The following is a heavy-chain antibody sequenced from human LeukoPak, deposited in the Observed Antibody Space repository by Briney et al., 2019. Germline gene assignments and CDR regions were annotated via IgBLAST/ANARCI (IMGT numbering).Heavy chain of an antibody. D-gene: IGHD3-3*01. V-gene: IGHV1-18*01. CDR1: GYTFTSYG. CDR2: ISAYNGNT. Sequence: GASVKVSCKASGYTFTSYGISWVRQAPGQGLEWMGWISAYNGNTNYAQKLQGRVTMTTDTSTSTAYMELRSLRSDDTAVYYCARSGDGWEEWLLSQSYHYHYMDVWGKGTTVTVSS. J-gene: IGHJ6*03. CDR3: ARSGDGWEEWLLSQSYHYHYMDV.